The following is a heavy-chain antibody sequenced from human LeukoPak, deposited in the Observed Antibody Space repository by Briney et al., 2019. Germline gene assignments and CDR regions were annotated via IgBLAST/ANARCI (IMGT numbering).Heavy chain of an antibody. CDR3: ARLITGTTTAFDI. Sequence: SETLSLTCSVSGGSISSYYWTWIPQPAGKGLEWIGRVYTSGSTHYNPSLKTRLTMSVDTSKNQFSLKLSSVTAADTAVYYCARLITGTTTAFDIWGQGTMVTVSS. CDR2: VYTSGST. V-gene: IGHV4-4*07. CDR1: GGSISSYY. D-gene: IGHD1-7*01. J-gene: IGHJ3*02.